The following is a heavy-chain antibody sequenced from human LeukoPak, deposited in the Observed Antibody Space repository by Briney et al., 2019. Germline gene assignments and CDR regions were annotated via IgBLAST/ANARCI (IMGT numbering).Heavy chain of an antibody. J-gene: IGHJ5*02. CDR1: GGTFSSYA. V-gene: IGHV1-69*13. Sequence: SVKVSCKASGGTFSSYAISWVRQAPGQGLEWMGGIIPIFGTANYAQKFQGRVTITADESTSTAYMELSSLRSEDTAVYYCARKIGGSYGRDWFDPWGQGTLVTVSS. D-gene: IGHD1-26*01. CDR2: IIPIFGTA. CDR3: ARKIGGSYGRDWFDP.